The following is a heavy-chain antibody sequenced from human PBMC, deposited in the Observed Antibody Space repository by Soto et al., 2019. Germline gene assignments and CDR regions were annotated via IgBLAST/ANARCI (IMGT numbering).Heavy chain of an antibody. CDR1: GGSVSSGSYY. Sequence: PSETLSLTCTVSGGSVSSGSYYWSWIRQPPGKGLEWIGYIYYSGSTNYNPSLKSRVTISVDTSKNKFSLKLSSVTAADTAVYYCARELYDYVWGSYRYYAFDIWGQGTMVTVSS. CDR2: IYYSGST. V-gene: IGHV4-61*01. D-gene: IGHD3-16*02. J-gene: IGHJ3*02. CDR3: ARELYDYVWGSYRYYAFDI.